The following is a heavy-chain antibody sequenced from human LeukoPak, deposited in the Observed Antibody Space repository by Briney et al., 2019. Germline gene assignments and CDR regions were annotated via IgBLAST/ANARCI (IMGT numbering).Heavy chain of an antibody. Sequence: TSETLSLTCTVSGGSISSYYWSWIRQPPGKGLEWIGYIYYSGSTNYNPSLKSRVTISVDTSKNQFSLKLSSVTAADTAVYYCARVYLRTVDYWGQGTLVTVSS. CDR1: GGSISSYY. V-gene: IGHV4-59*01. J-gene: IGHJ4*02. D-gene: IGHD4-17*01. CDR3: ARVYLRTVDY. CDR2: IYYSGST.